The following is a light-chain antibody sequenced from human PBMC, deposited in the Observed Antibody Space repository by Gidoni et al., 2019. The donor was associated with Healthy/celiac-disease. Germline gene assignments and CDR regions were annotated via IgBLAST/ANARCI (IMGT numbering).Light chain of an antibody. Sequence: DIVMTQSPLSLPVTPGEPASIPCRSSQILLHSNGYNYLDWYLQKPGQSPQLLIYLGSNRASGVPDRFSGSGSGTDFTLKISRVEAEDVGVYYCMQALQTSWTFGQXTKVEIK. J-gene: IGKJ1*01. CDR2: LGS. CDR3: MQALQTSWT. CDR1: QILLHSNGYNY. V-gene: IGKV2-28*01.